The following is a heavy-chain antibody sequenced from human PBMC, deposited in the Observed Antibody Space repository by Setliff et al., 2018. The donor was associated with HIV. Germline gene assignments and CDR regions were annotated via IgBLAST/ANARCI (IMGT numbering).Heavy chain of an antibody. J-gene: IGHJ6*03. CDR3: ARVSSTYWYSIFRNYYYHIDV. CDR2: SNHRGRT. D-gene: IGHD2-8*02. Sequence: NPSETLSLTCAVYGGSFSDNHWSGIRQSPGKGLEWMGESNHRGRTKYSPSLRSRVSISVDTSKTQFSLKLSSVTAADTAVYYCARVSSTYWYSIFRNYYYHIDVWGKGTTVTVSS. CDR1: GGSFSDNH. V-gene: IGHV4-34*01.